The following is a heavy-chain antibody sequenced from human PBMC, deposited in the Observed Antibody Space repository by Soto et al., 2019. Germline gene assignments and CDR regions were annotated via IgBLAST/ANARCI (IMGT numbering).Heavy chain of an antibody. CDR3: TRRADSSGWPEYYYGMDV. Sequence: GGSLRLSCAASGFTFSGSAMHWVRQASGKGLEWVGRIRSKANSYATAYAASVKGRFAISRDDSKNTAYLQMNSLKTEDTAVYYCTRRADSSGWPEYYYGMDVWGQGTTVTVSS. V-gene: IGHV3-73*01. D-gene: IGHD6-19*01. J-gene: IGHJ6*02. CDR1: GFTFSGSA. CDR2: IRSKANSYAT.